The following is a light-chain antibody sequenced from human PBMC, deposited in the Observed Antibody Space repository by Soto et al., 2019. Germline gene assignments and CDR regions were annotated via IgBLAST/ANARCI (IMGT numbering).Light chain of an antibody. CDR2: GAS. CDR1: QSINNN. CDR3: QQYNDWPLT. V-gene: IGKV3-15*01. J-gene: IGKJ4*01. Sequence: EIVMTQSPATLSVSPGERATLSCRASQSINNNLAWYQQKRGQGPRLLLYGASSRATGTPARFSGSGSGTGFTLTISSLQSEDFAIYYCQQYNDWPLTFGGGTKVEIK.